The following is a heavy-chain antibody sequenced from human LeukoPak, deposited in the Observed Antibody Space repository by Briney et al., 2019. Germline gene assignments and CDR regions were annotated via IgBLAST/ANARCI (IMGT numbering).Heavy chain of an antibody. CDR1: GYTLTELS. Sequence: GASVKVSCNVSGYTLTELSMHWVRQAPGKGLEWMGGFGPEDGETIYAQKFQGRVTMTEDTSTDTAYMELSSLRSEDTAVYYCATRNGYYDILTGPYYYYGMDVWGQGTTVTVSS. CDR2: FGPEDGET. J-gene: IGHJ6*02. CDR3: ATRNGYYDILTGPYYYYGMDV. D-gene: IGHD3-9*01. V-gene: IGHV1-24*01.